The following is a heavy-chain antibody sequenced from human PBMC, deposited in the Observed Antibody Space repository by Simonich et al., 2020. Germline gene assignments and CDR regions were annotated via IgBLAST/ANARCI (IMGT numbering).Heavy chain of an antibody. J-gene: IGHJ4*02. CDR3: ARNRLDY. CDR1: GFTFSSYW. CDR2: INSDGDIT. Sequence: EVQLVESGGGLVQPGGSLRLSCAASGFTFSSYWMHWVRQAPGKGHGGIPRINSDGDITSYADSVKGRFTISRDNAKNTLYLQMNSLRAEDTAVYYCARNRLDYWGQGTLVTVSS. V-gene: IGHV3-74*01.